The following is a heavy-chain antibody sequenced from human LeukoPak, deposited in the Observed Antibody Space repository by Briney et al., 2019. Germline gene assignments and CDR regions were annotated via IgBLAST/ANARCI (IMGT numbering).Heavy chain of an antibody. Sequence: SETLSLTCTVSGYSISSGYYWGWIRQPPGKGLEWIGSIYHSGSTYYNPSLKSRVTISVDTSKNQFSLKQSSVTAADTAVYYCARASGYSYHWGQGTLVTVSS. V-gene: IGHV4-38-2*02. CDR1: GYSISSGYY. J-gene: IGHJ5*02. CDR2: IYHSGST. CDR3: ARASGYSYH. D-gene: IGHD5-18*01.